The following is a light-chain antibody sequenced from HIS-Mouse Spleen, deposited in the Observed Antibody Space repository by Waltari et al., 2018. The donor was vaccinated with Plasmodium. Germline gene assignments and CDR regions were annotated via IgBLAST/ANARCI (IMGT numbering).Light chain of an antibody. J-gene: IGKJ1*01. CDR1: QSLSSR. Sequence: DIQMTPSPSPLSASVGDRVTITCRASQSLSSRLAWYQQKPGKAPKLLIYKASSLESGVPSRFSGSGSGTEFTLTISSLQPDDFATYYCQQYNSYSWTFGQGTKVEIK. CDR2: KAS. V-gene: IGKV1-5*03. CDR3: QQYNSYSWT.